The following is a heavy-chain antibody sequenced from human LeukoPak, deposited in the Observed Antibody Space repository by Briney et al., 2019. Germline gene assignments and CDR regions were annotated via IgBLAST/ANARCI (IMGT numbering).Heavy chain of an antibody. J-gene: IGHJ4*02. Sequence: GGSLRLSCAASGFTFSSYAMSWVRQAPGKGLEWVSAISGSGGSTYYADSVKGRFTISRDNSKNTLYLQMNSLRAEDTAVYYCAGGLTGTKTGYWGRGTLVTVSS. V-gene: IGHV3-23*01. CDR2: ISGSGGST. CDR1: GFTFSSYA. CDR3: AGGLTGTKTGY. D-gene: IGHD1-7*01.